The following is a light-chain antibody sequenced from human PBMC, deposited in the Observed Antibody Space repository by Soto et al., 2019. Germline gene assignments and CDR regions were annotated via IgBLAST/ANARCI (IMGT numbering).Light chain of an antibody. J-gene: IGLJ1*01. CDR2: DDS. Sequence: SALTQPASVSGSPGQAITISCTGTSSDVGGYNHVSWYHHHPGKAPKLLIYDDSHRPSGVSNRFSGSKSGNTASLTISGLQAEDEADYYCSSYTSNSHYVFGTGTKVTVL. V-gene: IGLV2-14*03. CDR3: SSYTSNSHYV. CDR1: SSDVGGYNH.